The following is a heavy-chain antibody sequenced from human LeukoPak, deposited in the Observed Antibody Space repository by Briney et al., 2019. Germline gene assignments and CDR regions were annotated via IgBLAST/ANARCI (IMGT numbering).Heavy chain of an antibody. CDR3: TRERRDSTWPPLYFDY. CDR1: GGSMTSYY. D-gene: IGHD6-13*01. CDR2: FFYGGTT. V-gene: IGHV4-59*01. Sequence: SETLSLTCTVSGGSMTSYYWSWIRQPPGKGLEWIGHFFYGGTTNYNPSLESRVTISIDKSKNHFSLNLNSVTAADTAIYFCTRERRDSTWPPLYFDYWGQGILVTVSS. J-gene: IGHJ4*02.